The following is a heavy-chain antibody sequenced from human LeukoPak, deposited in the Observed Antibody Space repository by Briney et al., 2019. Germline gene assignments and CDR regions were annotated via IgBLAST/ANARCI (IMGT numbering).Heavy chain of an antibody. Sequence: GGSLRLSCAASGFTFSSYAMSWVRQAPGKGLEWGSYISSSGSVKYYADSVKGRFTISRDNSKNTLYLQMNSLRAEDTAIYYCAKRSGTIDYWGQGPLVTVSS. V-gene: IGHV3-23*01. CDR3: AKRSGTIDY. D-gene: IGHD6-19*01. CDR2: ISSSGSVK. CDR1: GFTFSSYA. J-gene: IGHJ4*02.